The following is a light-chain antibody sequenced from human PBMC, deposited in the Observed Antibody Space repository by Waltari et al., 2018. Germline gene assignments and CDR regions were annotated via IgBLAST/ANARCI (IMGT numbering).Light chain of an antibody. J-gene: IGLJ3*02. CDR3: SSRNGRANQVV. Sequence: SSELTQDPAVSVPLGQTVRFTCQGDSLRTSYASWYQLKPGQALVLVIYGKDKRPSGITDRISGYSSGTTSSLTITGAQAEDEADYYCSSRNGRANQVVFAGGTKVTVL. CDR1: SLRTSY. V-gene: IGLV3-19*01. CDR2: GKD.